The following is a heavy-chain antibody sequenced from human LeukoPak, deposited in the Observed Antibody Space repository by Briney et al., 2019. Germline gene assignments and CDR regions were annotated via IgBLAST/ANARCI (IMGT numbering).Heavy chain of an antibody. CDR3: ASHSGRRPGALQY. CDR2: INPNSGGT. J-gene: IGHJ4*02. CDR1: GYTFTGYY. V-gene: IGHV1-2*02. Sequence: ASVTVSCKASGYTFTGYYIHWVRQAPGQGLEWMGWINPNSGGTNYAQKFQGRVTVTRDTSTSTVYMELSSLRSEDTAMYCCASHSGRRPGALQYWGQGTLVTVSS. D-gene: IGHD2-15*01.